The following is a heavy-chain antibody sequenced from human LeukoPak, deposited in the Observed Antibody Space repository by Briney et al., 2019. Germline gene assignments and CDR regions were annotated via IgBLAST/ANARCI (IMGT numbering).Heavy chain of an antibody. D-gene: IGHD3-10*01. CDR3: ARDAYYGSGSYYPSP. CDR1: GYTFTGYY. Sequence: GASVKVSCKAPGYTFTGYYMHWVRQAPGQGLEWMGWTSAYNGNTNYAQKLQGRVTMTTDTSTSTAYMELRSLRSDDTAVYYCARDAYYGSGSYYPSPWGQGTLVTVSS. J-gene: IGHJ5*02. V-gene: IGHV1-18*04. CDR2: TSAYNGNT.